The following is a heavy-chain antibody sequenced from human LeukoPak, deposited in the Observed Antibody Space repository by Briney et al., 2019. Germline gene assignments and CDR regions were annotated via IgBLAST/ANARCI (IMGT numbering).Heavy chain of an antibody. Sequence: PSETLSLTCTVSGGSISSYYWSWIRQPPGKGLEWIGYIYYSGSTNYNPALQSRLTISIDTSKNQFSLKLMSVTAADTAVYYCARDSGTTGEVKFDPWGQGILVTVSS. CDR1: GGSISSYY. V-gene: IGHV4-59*12. J-gene: IGHJ5*02. D-gene: IGHD3-10*01. CDR2: IYYSGST. CDR3: ARDSGTTGEVKFDP.